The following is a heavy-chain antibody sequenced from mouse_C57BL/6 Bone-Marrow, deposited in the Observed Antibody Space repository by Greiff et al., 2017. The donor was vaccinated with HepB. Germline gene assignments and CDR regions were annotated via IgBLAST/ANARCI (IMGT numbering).Heavy chain of an antibody. CDR2: ISSGGSYT. CDR3: ARHDGNYGWYYFDY. J-gene: IGHJ2*01. D-gene: IGHD2-1*01. Sequence: EVQLVESGGDLVKPGGSLKLSCAASGFTFSSYGMSWVRQTPDKRLEWVATISSGGSYTYYPDSVKGRFTISRDNAKNTLYLQMSSLKSEDTAMYYCARHDGNYGWYYFDYWGQGTTLTVSS. V-gene: IGHV5-6*01. CDR1: GFTFSSYG.